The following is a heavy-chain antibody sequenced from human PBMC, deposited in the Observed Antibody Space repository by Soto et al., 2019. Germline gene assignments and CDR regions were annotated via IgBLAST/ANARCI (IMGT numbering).Heavy chain of an antibody. CDR3: ARESGGATATLDYYYFSMDV. Sequence: VQLVQSGAEVKKPGASVKVSCKTSGDSFNDYYIHWVRQAPGQGLEWVGWINPNGGVTKYAQKFQGRVTVTRETSIRTVYMELSSLRSDDTAVYYCARESGGATATLDYYYFSMDVWGKGTAVNVAS. CDR2: INPNGGVT. J-gene: IGHJ6*03. D-gene: IGHD5-12*01. V-gene: IGHV1-2*02. CDR1: GDSFNDYY.